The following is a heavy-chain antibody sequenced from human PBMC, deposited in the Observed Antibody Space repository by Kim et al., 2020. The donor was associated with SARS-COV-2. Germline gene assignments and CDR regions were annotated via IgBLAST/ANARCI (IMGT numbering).Heavy chain of an antibody. CDR3: ARAGEAGYSYGLLDD. J-gene: IGHJ4*01. CDR2: ISYDGSNK. V-gene: IGHV3-30*03. D-gene: IGHD5-18*01. CDR1: GFTFSSYG. Sequence: GGSLRLSCAASGFTFSSYGMHWVRQASGKGLEWVAVISYDGSNKYYADSVKGRFTISRDNSKNTLYLQMNSLRAEDTAVYYCARAGEAGYSYGLLDDWG.